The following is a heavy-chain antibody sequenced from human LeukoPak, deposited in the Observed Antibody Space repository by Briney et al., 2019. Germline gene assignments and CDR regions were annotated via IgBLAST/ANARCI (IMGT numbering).Heavy chain of an antibody. D-gene: IGHD6-19*01. Sequence: ASVKVSCKASGYTFTSYYMHWVRQAPGQGLEWMGWINPNSGGTNYAQKFQGRVTMTRDTSISTAYMELSRLRSDDTAVYYCARTKQWLANDAFDIWGQGTMVTVSS. CDR1: GYTFTSYY. CDR2: INPNSGGT. J-gene: IGHJ3*02. CDR3: ARTKQWLANDAFDI. V-gene: IGHV1-2*02.